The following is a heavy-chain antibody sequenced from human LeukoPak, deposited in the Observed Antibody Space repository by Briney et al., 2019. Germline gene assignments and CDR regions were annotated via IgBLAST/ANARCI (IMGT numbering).Heavy chain of an antibody. V-gene: IGHV4-31*03. D-gene: IGHD3-9*01. J-gene: IGHJ4*02. CDR3: ARGLYCDILTGYLSPFDY. Sequence: PSQTLSLTCTVSGGSISSGGYYWSWIRQHPGKGLEWIGYIYYSGSTYYNPSLKSRVTISVDTSKNQFSLKLSSVTAADTAVYYCARGLYCDILTGYLSPFDYWGQGTLVTVSS. CDR1: GGSISSGGYY. CDR2: IYYSGST.